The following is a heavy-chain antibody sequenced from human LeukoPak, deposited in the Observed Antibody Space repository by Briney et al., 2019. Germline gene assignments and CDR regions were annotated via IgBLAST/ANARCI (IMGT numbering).Heavy chain of an antibody. J-gene: IGHJ5*02. V-gene: IGHV1-69*13. D-gene: IGHD3-22*01. Sequence: SVKVSCKASGGTFSSYAISWVRQAPGQGLEWMGGIIPIFGTANYAQKFQGRVTITADESTSTAYMELSSLRSEDTAVYYCARDPHYYDSSGFNWFDPWGQGTLVTVSS. CDR2: IIPIFGTA. CDR3: ARDPHYYDSSGFNWFDP. CDR1: GGTFSSYA.